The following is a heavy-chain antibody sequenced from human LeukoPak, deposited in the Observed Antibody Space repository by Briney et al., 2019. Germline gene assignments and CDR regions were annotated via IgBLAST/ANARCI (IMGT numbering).Heavy chain of an antibody. V-gene: IGHV4-34*01. Sequence: SETLSLTCAVYGGSFSGYYWSWIRQPPGKGLEWIGEINHSGSTNYNPSLKSRVTISVDTSKNQFSLKLSSVTAADTAVYYCAREGFSLLSNWFDPWGQGTLVTVSS. CDR3: AREGFSLLSNWFDP. CDR2: INHSGST. CDR1: GGSFSGYY. J-gene: IGHJ5*02. D-gene: IGHD3-3*01.